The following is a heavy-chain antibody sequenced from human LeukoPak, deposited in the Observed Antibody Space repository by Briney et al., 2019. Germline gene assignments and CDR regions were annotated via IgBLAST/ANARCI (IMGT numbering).Heavy chain of an antibody. J-gene: IGHJ6*04. V-gene: IGHV3-53*05. CDR2: IYSGGNT. Sequence: GGSLRLSCAASGFTVSSNYMSWVRQAPGKGLEWVSVIYSGGNTYYADSVKGRFTISRDNSKNTLYLQMNSLRAEDTAVYYCARRGYGDYGMDVWGKGTTVTVSS. D-gene: IGHD4-17*01. CDR3: ARRGYGDYGMDV. CDR1: GFTVSSNY.